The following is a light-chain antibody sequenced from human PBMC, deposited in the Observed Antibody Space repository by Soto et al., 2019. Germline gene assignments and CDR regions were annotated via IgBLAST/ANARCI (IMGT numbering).Light chain of an antibody. Sequence: EIVLTQSPGTLSLSPGERATLSCRASQSVGNNYLAWYQQKPGQAPRFLIYDASSRATGIPDRFSGSGSGTDCPLTISRLAPKDFAVYYCQQYSSTPLTFGGGTKVEIK. J-gene: IGKJ4*01. V-gene: IGKV3-20*01. CDR3: QQYSSTPLT. CDR1: QSVGNNY. CDR2: DAS.